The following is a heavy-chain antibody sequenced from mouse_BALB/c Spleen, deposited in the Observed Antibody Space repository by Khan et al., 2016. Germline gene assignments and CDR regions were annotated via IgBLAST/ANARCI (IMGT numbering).Heavy chain of an antibody. Sequence: GELGESGPGLVAPSQSLSITSTVPGFSLNGYDVNWGRQPPGKGLGWLGRMWGDGSTDNNSPLNSRLSISKDNSQSQVPSKMHTPQTDHTARSYCGTTGFAYWGQGTLVTVSA. CDR3: GTTGFAY. V-gene: IGHV2-6-7*01. CDR1: GFSLNGYD. CDR2: MWGDGST. J-gene: IGHJ3*01.